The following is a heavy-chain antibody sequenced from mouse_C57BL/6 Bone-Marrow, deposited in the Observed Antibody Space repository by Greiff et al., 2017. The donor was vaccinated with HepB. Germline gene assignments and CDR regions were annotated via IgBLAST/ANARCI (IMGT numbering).Heavy chain of an antibody. J-gene: IGHJ3*01. CDR3: ARNDYDGSSPAGFAY. D-gene: IGHD1-1*01. CDR2: ISSGSSTI. V-gene: IGHV5-17*01. CDR1: GFTFSDYG. Sequence: EVQLVESGGGLVKPGGSLKLSCAASGFTFSDYGMHWVRQAPEKGLEWVAYISSGSSTIYYADTVKGRFTISRDNAKNTLFLQMTSLRSEDTAMYYCARNDYDGSSPAGFAYWGQGTLVTVSA.